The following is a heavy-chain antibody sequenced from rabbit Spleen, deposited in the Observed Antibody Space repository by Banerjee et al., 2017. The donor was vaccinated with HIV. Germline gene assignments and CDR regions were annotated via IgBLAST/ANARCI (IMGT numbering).Heavy chain of an antibody. J-gene: IGHJ4*01. Sequence: QEQLVESGGGLVKPGGTLTLTCKASGFSLNSYDMCWVRQAPGKGLEWIACIDTGIGTTYYASRVNGRFTISRSTSLATVTLQVTSLTVADTATYFCAREGGILVAGAFNLWGQGTLVTVS. CDR1: GFSLNSYD. D-gene: IGHD4-1*01. CDR2: IDTGIGTT. CDR3: AREGGILVAGAFNL. V-gene: IGHV1S47*01.